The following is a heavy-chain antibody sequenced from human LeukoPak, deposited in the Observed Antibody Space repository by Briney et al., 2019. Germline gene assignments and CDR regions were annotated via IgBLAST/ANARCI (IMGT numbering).Heavy chain of an antibody. CDR1: GGSIIPYY. Sequence: PSETLSLTCTVPGGSIIPYYWTWIRQPAGKGLEWIGYIYYSGITNYNPSLKSRVTMSVDTSKNQFTLKLSSVTAADTAVYYCARGRWDVHVWGQGTLVTVSS. V-gene: IGHV4-59*01. CDR3: ARGRWDVHV. D-gene: IGHD1-26*01. J-gene: IGHJ4*02. CDR2: IYYSGIT.